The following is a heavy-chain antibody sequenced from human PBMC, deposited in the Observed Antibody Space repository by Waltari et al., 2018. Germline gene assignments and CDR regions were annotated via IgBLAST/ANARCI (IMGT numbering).Heavy chain of an antibody. CDR1: GYTFTGYY. V-gene: IGHV1-8*02. CDR3: ARGVTTLSYFDY. D-gene: IGHD4-17*01. J-gene: IGHJ4*02. CDR2: INPNSGNT. Sequence: QVQLVQSGAEVKKPGASVKVSCKASGYTFTGYYMHWVRQAPGQGLEWMGWINPNSGNTGYAQKFQGRVTMTRNTSISTAYMELSSLRSEDTAVYYCARGVTTLSYFDYWGQGTLVTVSS.